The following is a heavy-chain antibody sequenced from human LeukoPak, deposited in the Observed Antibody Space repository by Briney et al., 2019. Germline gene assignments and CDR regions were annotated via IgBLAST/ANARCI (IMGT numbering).Heavy chain of an antibody. V-gene: IGHV4-61*02. CDR3: ARGVYVGVPHFDY. D-gene: IGHD2-15*01. CDR1: GGSISSGSYY. J-gene: IGHJ4*02. Sequence: SQTLSLTCTVSGGSISSGSYYWSWIRQPAGKGLEWIGRIYTSGSTNYNPSLKSRVTISVDTSKNQFSLKLSSVTAADTAVYYCARGVYVGVPHFDYWGQGTLVTVSS. CDR2: IYTSGST.